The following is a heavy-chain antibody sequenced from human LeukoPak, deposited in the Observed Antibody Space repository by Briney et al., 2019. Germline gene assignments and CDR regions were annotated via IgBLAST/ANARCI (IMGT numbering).Heavy chain of an antibody. V-gene: IGHV4-34*01. CDR2: INHSGST. CDR3: ARQGLPKFGHGSWTRGGYWYFDL. J-gene: IGHJ2*01. CDR1: GGSFSGYY. Sequence: SETLSLTCAVYGGSFSGYYWSWIRQPPGKGLEWIGEINHSGSTNYNPSLKSRVTISVDTSKNQFSLKLSSVTAADTAVYYCARQGLPKFGHGSWTRGGYWYFDLWGRGTLVTVSS. D-gene: IGHD6-13*01.